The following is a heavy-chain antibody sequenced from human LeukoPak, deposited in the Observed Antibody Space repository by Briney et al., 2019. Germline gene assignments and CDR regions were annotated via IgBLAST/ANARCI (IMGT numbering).Heavy chain of an antibody. CDR2: INHSGST. D-gene: IGHD2-2*01. Sequence: SETLSLTCAVSGGSLSGYYWSWIRQPPGKGLEWIGEINHSGSTKYNPSLKSRVTISVDTSKNQFSLKLSSVTAADTAVYYCVSYSSTSCFLHWGQGTLVTVSS. CDR1: GGSLSGYY. CDR3: VSYSSTSCFLH. J-gene: IGHJ1*01. V-gene: IGHV4-34*01.